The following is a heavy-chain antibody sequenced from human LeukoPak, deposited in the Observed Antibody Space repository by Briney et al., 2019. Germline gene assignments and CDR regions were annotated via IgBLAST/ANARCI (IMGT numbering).Heavy chain of an antibody. D-gene: IGHD6-13*01. CDR2: INHSGIT. CDR3: ARGRVFRQQLSSYYYGMDV. J-gene: IGHJ6*02. CDR1: GGSFSGSY. V-gene: IGHV4-34*01. Sequence: SETLSLTCAVSGGSFSGSYWSWIPQRPGKGLEWIGEINHSGITNYNPSLKSRVTISVDTSKNQFSLKLSSVTAADTAVYYCARGRVFRQQLSSYYYGMDVWGQGTTVTVSS.